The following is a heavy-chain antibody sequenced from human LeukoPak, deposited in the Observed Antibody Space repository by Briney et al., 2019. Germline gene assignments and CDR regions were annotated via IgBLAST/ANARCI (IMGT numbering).Heavy chain of an antibody. CDR2: IYHSGST. D-gene: IGHD3-10*01. CDR3: ARDAGILWFGESHNWFDP. CDR1: GGSISSSNW. J-gene: IGHJ5*02. Sequence: SETLSLTCAVSGGSISSSNWWSWVRQPPGKGLEWIGEIYHSGSTNYNPSLKSRVTISVDKSKNQSSLKLSSVTAADTAVYYCARDAGILWFGESHNWFDPWGQGTLVTVSS. V-gene: IGHV4-4*02.